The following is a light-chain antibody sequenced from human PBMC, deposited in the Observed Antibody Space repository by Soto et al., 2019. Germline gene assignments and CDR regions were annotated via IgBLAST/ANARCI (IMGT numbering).Light chain of an antibody. CDR2: GAA. V-gene: IGKV3-15*01. CDR3: QQYYDWPLT. Sequence: EIVMTQSPATLSVSPGERAILSCRASQSVNTNFAWYQQKPGQAPRLLISGAAPRATGIPDRFRGSGSGTDFTLTISSLQLEDFAVYYCQQYYDWPLTFGPGTKVDIK. J-gene: IGKJ3*01. CDR1: QSVNTN.